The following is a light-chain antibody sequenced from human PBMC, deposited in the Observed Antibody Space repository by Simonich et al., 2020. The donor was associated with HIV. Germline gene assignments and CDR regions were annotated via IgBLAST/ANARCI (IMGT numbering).Light chain of an antibody. CDR2: GAS. CDR3: QQYNNWPPIT. J-gene: IGKJ5*01. CDR1: QSVSSN. V-gene: IGKV3-15*01. Sequence: EIVMTQSPATLSVSPGERATLSCRASQSVSSNLAWYQQKPGQAPRPLIYGASTRATGIQARLRGSGSGTEFTLTISSLQSEDFAVYYCQQYNNWPPITFGQGTRLEIK.